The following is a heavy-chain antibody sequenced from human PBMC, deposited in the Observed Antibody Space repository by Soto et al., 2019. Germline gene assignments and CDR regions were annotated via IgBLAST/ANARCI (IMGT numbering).Heavy chain of an antibody. J-gene: IGHJ3*02. CDR2: FYSSESI. Sequence: PSETLSLTCSVSGGSISGYHRNWIGQPAGKGLEWIGRFYSSESINYNPSLKSRVTMSVETSKNQFSLQMRSVSVADTAVYYCVRDSSGMAPDGFDIWGQGTMVNV. CDR3: VRDSSGMAPDGFDI. CDR1: GGSISGYH. D-gene: IGHD3-22*01. V-gene: IGHV4-4*07.